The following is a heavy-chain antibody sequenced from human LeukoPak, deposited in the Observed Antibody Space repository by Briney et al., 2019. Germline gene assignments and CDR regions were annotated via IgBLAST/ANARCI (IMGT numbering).Heavy chain of an antibody. D-gene: IGHD2-21*01. Sequence: SETLSLTCTVSGGSISSSSYYWGWIRQPPGKGLEWIGSIYYSGSTYYNPSLKSRITISVDTSQNQFSLKPSSVTAADTAVYYCASHGPGGATNWFDPWGQGTLVTVSS. CDR2: IYYSGST. J-gene: IGHJ5*02. CDR1: GGSISSSSYY. CDR3: ASHGPGGATNWFDP. V-gene: IGHV4-39*01.